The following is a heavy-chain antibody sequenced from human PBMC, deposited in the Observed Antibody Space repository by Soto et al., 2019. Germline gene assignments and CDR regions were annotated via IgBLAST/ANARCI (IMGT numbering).Heavy chain of an antibody. D-gene: IGHD1-26*01. CDR3: AKDRRADWESYYYYAMDV. CDR1: GGTFSSFT. CDR2: IIPIYGTA. Sequence: QVQLVQSGAEVKKPGSSVKVSCKASGGTFSSFTISWVRQAPGQGLEWMGGIIPIYGTANYAQKFQGTVTSPADASTRTAYMELSRLRSEDTAVYYCAKDRRADWESYYYYAMDVWGQGTTVTVSS. J-gene: IGHJ6*02. V-gene: IGHV1-69*01.